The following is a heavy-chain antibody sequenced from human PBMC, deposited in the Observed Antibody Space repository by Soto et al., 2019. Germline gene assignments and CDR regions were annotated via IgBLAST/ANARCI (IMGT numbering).Heavy chain of an antibody. CDR2: IFYSGFT. CDR1: GGSVSSGNYY. CDR3: ARVYCGGDCSSFDF. D-gene: IGHD2-21*02. Sequence: QVQLQESGPGLVKASQTLSLTCTVSGGSVSSGNYYWSWIRQPPGKGLEWIGYIFYSGFTYNNPSLKIRITMSVDTSKNQFSLNLTSVTVADTAVYYCARVYCGGDCSSFDFWGQGTLVTVSS. J-gene: IGHJ4*02. V-gene: IGHV4-30-4*01.